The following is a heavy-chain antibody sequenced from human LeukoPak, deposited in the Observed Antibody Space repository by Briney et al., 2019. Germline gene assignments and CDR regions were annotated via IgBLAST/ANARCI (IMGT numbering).Heavy chain of an antibody. D-gene: IGHD3-22*01. CDR2: IYYSGST. Sequence: SSETLSLTCTVSGGSISSGGYYWSWIRQHPGKGLEWIGYIYYSGSTYYNPSLKSRVTISVDTSKNQFSLKLSSVTAADTAVYYCARAGSSGYDWFDPWGQGTLVTVSS. CDR3: ARAGSSGYDWFDP. J-gene: IGHJ5*02. CDR1: GGSISSGGYY. V-gene: IGHV4-31*03.